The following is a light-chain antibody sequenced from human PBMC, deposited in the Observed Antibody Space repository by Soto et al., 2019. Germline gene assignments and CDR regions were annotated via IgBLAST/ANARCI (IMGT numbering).Light chain of an antibody. J-gene: IGKJ1*01. CDR2: AAS. CDR3: QQYYSYPRT. Sequence: AIRMTQSPSSLSASTGDRVTITCRASQGISSYLAWYQQKPGKAPKLLIYAASTLQSGVPSRFSGSGSGTDFPLTISFLLSEDFATYYCQQYYSYPRTFGQGTKGDIK. V-gene: IGKV1-8*01. CDR1: QGISSY.